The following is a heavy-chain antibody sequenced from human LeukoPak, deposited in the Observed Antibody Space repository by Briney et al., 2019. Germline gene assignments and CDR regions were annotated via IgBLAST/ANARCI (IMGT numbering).Heavy chain of an antibody. CDR2: INTDGSST. V-gene: IGHV3-74*01. Sequence: GSXRLSCAASGFTFSSYWMHWVRQAPGKGLVWVSRINTDGSSTSYADSVKGRFTISRDNAKNTLYLQMNSLRAEDTAVYYCARAGFTVTTNHYYYYYYMDVWGKGTTVTVSS. CDR1: GFTFSSYW. CDR3: ARAGFTVTTNHYYYYYYMDV. J-gene: IGHJ6*03. D-gene: IGHD4-11*01.